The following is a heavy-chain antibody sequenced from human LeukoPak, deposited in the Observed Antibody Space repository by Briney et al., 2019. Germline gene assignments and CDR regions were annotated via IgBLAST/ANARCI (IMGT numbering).Heavy chain of an antibody. V-gene: IGHV1-18*01. CDR2: ISAYNGNT. D-gene: IGHD2-2*01. CDR3: ARVRGHCSSTSCYFYYYYGMDV. Sequence: ASVKVSCKASGYTFTSYGISWVRQAPGQGLEWMGWISAYNGNTNYAQKLQGRVTMTTDTSTSTAYMELRSLRSDDTAVYYCARVRGHCSSTSCYFYYYYGMDVWGQGTTVTVSS. CDR1: GYTFTSYG. J-gene: IGHJ6*02.